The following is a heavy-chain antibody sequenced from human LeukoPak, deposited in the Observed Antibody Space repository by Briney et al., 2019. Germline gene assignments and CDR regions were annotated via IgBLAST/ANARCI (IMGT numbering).Heavy chain of an antibody. CDR3: ARAPYYYYDSGSGTRVTGNPDY. J-gene: IGHJ4*02. CDR2: INPSGGST. D-gene: IGHD3-10*01. V-gene: IGHV1-46*01. Sequence: ASVKVSCKASGYTFTSYYMHWVRQAPGQGLEWMGIINPSGGSTSYAQKFQGRVTMTRDMSTSTVYMELSSLRAEDTAVYYCARAPYYYYDSGSGTRVTGNPDYWGQGTLVTVSS. CDR1: GYTFTSYY.